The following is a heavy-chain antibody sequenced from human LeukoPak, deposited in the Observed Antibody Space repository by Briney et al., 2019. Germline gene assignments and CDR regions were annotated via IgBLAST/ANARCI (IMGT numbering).Heavy chain of an antibody. D-gene: IGHD2-15*01. V-gene: IGHV4-4*02. Sequence: SGTLSLTCAVSGGSISSSNWWSWVRQPPGKGLEWIGEIYHSGSTNYNPSLKSRVTISVDKSKNQFSLKLSSVTAADTAVYYCWGSGDQGADAFGIWGQGTMVTVSS. CDR3: WGSGDQGADAFGI. CDR1: GGSISSSNW. CDR2: IYHSGST. J-gene: IGHJ3*02.